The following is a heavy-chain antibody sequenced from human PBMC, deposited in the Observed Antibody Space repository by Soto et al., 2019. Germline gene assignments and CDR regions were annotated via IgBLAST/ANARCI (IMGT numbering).Heavy chain of an antibody. CDR2: ISSSSENI. CDR1: GFSFRDHS. Sequence: GGSLRLSCVGSGFSFRDHSMNWVRQPPGKGLQWISYISSSSENIYYADSVKGRFTVSRDNAKNTLFLRMNSLRDDDSAIYYCARLPKGSVVTGWGQGSLVTVSS. CDR3: ARLPKGSVVTG. V-gene: IGHV3-48*02. J-gene: IGHJ4*01. D-gene: IGHD2-21*02.